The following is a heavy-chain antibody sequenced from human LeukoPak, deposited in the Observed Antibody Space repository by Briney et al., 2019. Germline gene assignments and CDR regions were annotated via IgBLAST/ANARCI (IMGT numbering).Heavy chain of an antibody. D-gene: IGHD2-2*01. CDR3: ARDLLVHLPAAMRISYYYYGMDV. CDR2: ISGSGGST. Sequence: GGSLRLSCAASGFTFSSYAMSWVRQAPGKGLEWVSAISGSGGSTYYADSVKGRFTISRDNSKNTLYLQMNSLRAEDTAVYYCARDLLVHLPAAMRISYYYYGMDVWGQGTTVTVSS. CDR1: GFTFSSYA. J-gene: IGHJ6*02. V-gene: IGHV3-23*01.